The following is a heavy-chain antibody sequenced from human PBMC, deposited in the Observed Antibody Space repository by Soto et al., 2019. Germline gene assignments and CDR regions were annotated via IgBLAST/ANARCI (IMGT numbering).Heavy chain of an antibody. CDR3: AAALTLPYYFDD. D-gene: IGHD6-6*01. Sequence: SQTHSLTCAISGDSVSSISDAWNWIRQSPSRGLEWLGRTYYRSKWYTDYAVSVKSRIAINPDSSKNQFSLQLNSLTPEDTAVYYCAAALTLPYYFDDWGQGTLVTVSS. CDR2: TYYRSKWYT. CDR1: GDSVSSISDA. V-gene: IGHV6-1*01. J-gene: IGHJ4*02.